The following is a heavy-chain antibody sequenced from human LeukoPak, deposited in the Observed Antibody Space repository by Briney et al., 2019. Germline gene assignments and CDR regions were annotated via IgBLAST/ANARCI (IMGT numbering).Heavy chain of an antibody. J-gene: IGHJ6*02. CDR1: GGSISSYY. D-gene: IGHD2-2*01. Sequence: SETLSLTCTVSGGSISSYYWSWILQPPGKGLEWIGYIYYSGSTNYNPSLKSRVTISVDTSKNQFSLKLSSVTAADTAVYYCARDDIVVVPAATPEGHYYYYYGMDVWGQGTTVTVSS. CDR2: IYYSGST. CDR3: ARDDIVVVPAATPEGHYYYYYGMDV. V-gene: IGHV4-59*01.